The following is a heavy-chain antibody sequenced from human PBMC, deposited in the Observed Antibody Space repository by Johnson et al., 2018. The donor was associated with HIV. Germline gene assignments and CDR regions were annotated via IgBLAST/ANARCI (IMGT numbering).Heavy chain of an antibody. V-gene: IGHV3-53*01. CDR2: VYSGGST. Sequence: VQLVESGGTLIQPGGSLRLSCAVSGFTVSSNYMSWVHQAPGKGLEWVSTVYSGGSTYYADSVKGRFPISRDNSKNTLHLQMNSLRAEDTAVYYWPNAFDIWGQGTTVTVSS. CDR1: GFTVSSNY. CDR3: PNAFDI. J-gene: IGHJ3*02.